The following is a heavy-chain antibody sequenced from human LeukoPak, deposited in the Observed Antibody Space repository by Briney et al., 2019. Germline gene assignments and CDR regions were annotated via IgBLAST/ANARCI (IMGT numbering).Heavy chain of an antibody. CDR3: ARGSYQDYYGRFDP. J-gene: IGHJ5*02. D-gene: IGHD3-10*01. CDR2: ISGSSGII. V-gene: IGHV3-48*01. CDR1: GFTFNTYT. Sequence: PGGSLRLSCAASGFTFNTYTMNWVRQAPGKGLEWVSYISGSSGIIDYADSVRGRFTISRDNAKNSLYLQMNSLRAEDTAVYYCARGSYQDYYGRFDPWGQGTLVIVSS.